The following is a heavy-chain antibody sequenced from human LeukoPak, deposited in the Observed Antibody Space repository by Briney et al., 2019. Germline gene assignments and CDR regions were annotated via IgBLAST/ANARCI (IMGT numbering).Heavy chain of an antibody. V-gene: IGHV4-59*08. D-gene: IGHD5-18*01. J-gene: IGHJ5*02. CDR2: IYYSGST. Sequence: SETLSLTCTVSGGSISSYYWSWIRQPPGKGLEWIGYIYYSGSTNYNPSLKSRVTISVDTSKNQFSLKLSSVTAADTAVYYCARQGDTAMVPNWFDPWGQGTLVTVSS. CDR3: ARQGDTAMVPNWFDP. CDR1: GGSISSYY.